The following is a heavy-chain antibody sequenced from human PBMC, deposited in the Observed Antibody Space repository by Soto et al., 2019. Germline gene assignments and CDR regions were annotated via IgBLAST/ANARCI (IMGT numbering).Heavy chain of an antibody. J-gene: IGHJ1*01. CDR1: GYTFTGYY. V-gene: IGHV3-30-3*01. CDR3: ARDSQRQWLVAEYFQH. D-gene: IGHD6-19*01. CDR2: ISYDGSNK. Sequence: SCKASGYTFTGYYMHWVRQAPGKGLEWVAVISYDGSNKYYADSVKGRFTISRDNSKNTLYLQMNSLRAEDTAVYYCARDSQRQWLVAEYFQHWGQGTLVTVSS.